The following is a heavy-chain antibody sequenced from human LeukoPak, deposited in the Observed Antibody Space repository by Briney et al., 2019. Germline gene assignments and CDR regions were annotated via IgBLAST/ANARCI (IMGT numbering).Heavy chain of an antibody. V-gene: IGHV4-59*01. CDR1: GGSISSYY. CDR2: IYYSGST. Sequence: PSETLSLTCTVPGGSISSYYRSWIRQPPGKGLEWIGYIYYSGSTNYNPSLKSRVTISVDTSKNQFSLKLSSVTAADTAVYYCARGYGSGSYYNVVDYYYGMDVWGKGTTVTASS. J-gene: IGHJ6*04. D-gene: IGHD3-10*01. CDR3: ARGYGSGSYYNVVDYYYGMDV.